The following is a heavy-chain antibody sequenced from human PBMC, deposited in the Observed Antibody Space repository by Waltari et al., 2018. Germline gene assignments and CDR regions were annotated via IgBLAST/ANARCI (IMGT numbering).Heavy chain of an antibody. Sequence: QVQLVQSGAEVKKHGASVKVSCKVSGYTLTELSMHWVRQAPGKGLEWMGVFDPEDGETIYAQKFQGRDTMTRDTPISTAYMDVSRLRSDDTALYYCARDRAQTPYGYWGQGTLVTVSS. CDR1: GYTLTELS. CDR2: FDPEDGET. D-gene: IGHD4-17*01. V-gene: IGHV1-24*01. J-gene: IGHJ4*02. CDR3: ARDRAQTPYGY.